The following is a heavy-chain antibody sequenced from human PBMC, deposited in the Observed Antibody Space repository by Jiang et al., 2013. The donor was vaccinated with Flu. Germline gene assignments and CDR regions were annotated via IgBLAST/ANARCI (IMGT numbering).Heavy chain of an antibody. D-gene: IGHD3-10*01. Sequence: VQLVESGGGLVQPGGSLRLSCAASGFTFSSYAMSWVRQAPGKGLEWVSAISGSGGSTYYADSVKGRFTISRDNSKNTLYLQMNSLRAEDTAVYYCAKDIHSGRWRGNYYGSGSHGDFDYWGQGTLVTVS. V-gene: IGHV3-23*04. J-gene: IGHJ4*02. CDR2: ISGSGGST. CDR1: GFTFSSYA. CDR3: AKDIHSGRWRGNYYGSGSHGDFDY.